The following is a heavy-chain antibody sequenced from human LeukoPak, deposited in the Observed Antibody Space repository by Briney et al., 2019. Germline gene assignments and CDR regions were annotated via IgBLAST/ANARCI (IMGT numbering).Heavy chain of an antibody. CDR1: GDSVSTNTAA. CDR2: TYYRPEWYT. V-gene: IGHV6-1*01. Sequence: SQTLSLTCAISGDSVSTNTAAWNWIWQSPSRGLDWLGRTYYRPEWYTVYAVSVKSRITINPDTSKNEYSQQLNSVPPDVTAVYFCARDGWPAFDYWGQGTLVTGSS. J-gene: IGHJ4*02. D-gene: IGHD2-15*01. CDR3: ARDGWPAFDY.